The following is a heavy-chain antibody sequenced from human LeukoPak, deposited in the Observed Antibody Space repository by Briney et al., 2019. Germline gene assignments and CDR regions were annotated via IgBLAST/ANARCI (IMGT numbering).Heavy chain of an antibody. CDR1: GGSISSSSYY. CDR3: ARETGTTQSYGKDV. V-gene: IGHV4-39*07. J-gene: IGHJ6*02. D-gene: IGHD4-17*01. CDR2: IYYSGST. Sequence: SETLSLTCTVSGGSISSSSYYWGWIRQPPGKGLEWIGSIYYSGSTYYNPSLKSRVTISVDTSKNQFSLKLSSVTAADTAVYYCARETGTTQSYGKDVWGQGTTVTVSS.